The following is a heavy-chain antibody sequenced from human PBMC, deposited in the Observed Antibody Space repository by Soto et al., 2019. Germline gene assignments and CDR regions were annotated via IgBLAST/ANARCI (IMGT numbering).Heavy chain of an antibody. J-gene: IGHJ4*02. Sequence: EVQLVESGGGLVKPGGSLRLSCAASGFTFSNAWMSWVRQAPGKGLEWVGRIKSKTDGGITDYAAPVKGRFTISRDDSKNTLYLQMNSLKTEDTAVYYCTTDSRYDFWSGPEFDYWGQGTLVTVSS. D-gene: IGHD3-3*01. CDR3: TTDSRYDFWSGPEFDY. CDR1: GFTFSNAW. V-gene: IGHV3-15*01. CDR2: IKSKTDGGIT.